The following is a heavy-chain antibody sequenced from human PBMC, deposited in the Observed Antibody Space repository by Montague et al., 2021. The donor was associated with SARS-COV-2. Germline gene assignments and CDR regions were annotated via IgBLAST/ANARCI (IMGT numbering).Heavy chain of an antibody. D-gene: IGHD1-26*01. V-gene: IGHV3-30*09. J-gene: IGHJ6*02. Sequence: SLRLSCAASGSSFSSLALHWVRQAPGKGLEWVAVISYDGTKENFVDSVKGQFGISRDAARNTLYLQMNRLRPEDTAVYYCAGGKDYYYYYGLDVWGQGTTVIVSS. CDR2: ISYDGTKE. CDR3: AGGKDYYYYYGLDV. CDR1: GSSFSSLA.